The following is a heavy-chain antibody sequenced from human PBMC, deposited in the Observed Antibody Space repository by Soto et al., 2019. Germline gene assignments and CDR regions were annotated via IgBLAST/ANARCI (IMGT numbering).Heavy chain of an antibody. Sequence: EVQLVESGGGLVQPGRSLRLSCAASGFTFDDYAMHWVRQAPGKGLEWVSGISWHSGSIGYADSVKGRFTISRDNAKNALYLQMNSLRAEDTALYYCAKGKGDYCGSGVDYWGHGTLVTVSS. V-gene: IGHV3-9*01. CDR3: AKGKGDYCGSGVDY. CDR1: GFTFDDYA. D-gene: IGHD3-10*01. CDR2: ISWHSGSI. J-gene: IGHJ4*01.